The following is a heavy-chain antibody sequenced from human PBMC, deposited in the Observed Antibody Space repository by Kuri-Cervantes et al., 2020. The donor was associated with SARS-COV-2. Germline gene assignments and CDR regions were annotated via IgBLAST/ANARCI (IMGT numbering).Heavy chain of an antibody. CDR2: INHSGST. V-gene: IGHV4-34*01. Sequence: SETLSLTCAVYGGSFSGYYWSWIRQPPGKGLEWIGEINHSGSTNYSPSLKSRVTISVDTSKNQFSLKLSSVTAADTAVYYCARFLGSFPYYYDSSGYYGEGAFDIWGQGTMVTVSS. J-gene: IGHJ3*02. CDR3: ARFLGSFPYYYDSSGYYGEGAFDI. CDR1: GGSFSGYY. D-gene: IGHD3-22*01.